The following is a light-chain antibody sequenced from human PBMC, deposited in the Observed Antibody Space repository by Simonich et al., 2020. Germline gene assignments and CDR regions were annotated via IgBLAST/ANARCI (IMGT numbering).Light chain of an antibody. CDR3: QQYYSTPPT. V-gene: IGKV4-1*01. J-gene: IGKJ1*01. CDR1: QRVLYSSHNQNY. CDR2: WAS. Sequence: DIVMTQSPDSLAVSLGERATINCKSSQRVLYSSHNQNYLAWYQQKPGQPPKLLIYWASTRESGVPDRFSGSGSGTDFTLTISSLQAEDVAVYYCQQYYSTPPTFGQGTKVEIK.